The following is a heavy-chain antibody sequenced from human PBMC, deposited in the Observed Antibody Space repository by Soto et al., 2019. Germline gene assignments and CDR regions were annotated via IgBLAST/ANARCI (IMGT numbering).Heavy chain of an antibody. Sequence: GGSLRLSCAASGFTFSSYSMSWVRQAPGKGLEWVSAISGSGGSTYYADSVKGRFTISRDNSMTNMDPVDTATYYCAHSRNLRYFDWSPFYWGQGTLVTVSS. V-gene: IGHV3-23*01. CDR2: ISGSGGST. CDR1: GFTFSSYS. D-gene: IGHD3-9*01. J-gene: IGHJ4*02. CDR3: YFDWSPFY.